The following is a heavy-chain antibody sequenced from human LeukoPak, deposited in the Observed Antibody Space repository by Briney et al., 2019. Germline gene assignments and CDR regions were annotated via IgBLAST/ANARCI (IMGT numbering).Heavy chain of an antibody. D-gene: IGHD3-10*01. Sequence: GGSLRLSCAASGFTFSSYGMHWVRQAPGKGLEWVAVIWYDGSNKYYADSVKGRFTISRDNSKNTLYLQMNSLRAEDTAVYYCARDRLGSYRRYYYYYMDVWGKGTTVTVSS. CDR2: IWYDGSNK. CDR1: GFTFSSYG. V-gene: IGHV3-33*01. J-gene: IGHJ6*03. CDR3: ARDRLGSYRRYYYYYMDV.